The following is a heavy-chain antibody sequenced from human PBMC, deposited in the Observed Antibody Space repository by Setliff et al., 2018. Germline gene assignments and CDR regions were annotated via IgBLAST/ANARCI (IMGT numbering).Heavy chain of an antibody. D-gene: IGHD1-26*01. CDR1: GFTFSSHW. J-gene: IGHJ3*02. V-gene: IGHV3-74*01. CDR3: ANPLGGEWGRWDAFDI. Sequence: PGGSLRLSCAAAGFTFSSHWRHWVRQAPGKRLMWVSRINNDGSSTTYEDSVKGRFTISRDNAENTLYLQMNSMRPDDTALYYCANPLGGEWGRWDAFDIWGQGTMVTVSS. CDR2: INNDGSST.